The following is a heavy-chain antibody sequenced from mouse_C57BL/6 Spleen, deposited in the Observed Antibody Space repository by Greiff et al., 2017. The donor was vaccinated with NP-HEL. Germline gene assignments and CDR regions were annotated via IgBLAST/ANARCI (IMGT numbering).Heavy chain of an antibody. J-gene: IGHJ4*01. CDR1: GFTFSSYA. Sequence: DVLLVESGGGLVKPGGSLKLSCAASGFTFSSYAMSWVRQTPEKRLEWVATISDGGSYTYYPDNVKGRFTISRDNAKNNLYLQMSHLKSEDTAMYDCARESKYDAMDYWGEGTSVTVSS. D-gene: IGHD2-5*01. CDR3: ARESKYDAMDY. V-gene: IGHV5-4*01. CDR2: ISDGGSYT.